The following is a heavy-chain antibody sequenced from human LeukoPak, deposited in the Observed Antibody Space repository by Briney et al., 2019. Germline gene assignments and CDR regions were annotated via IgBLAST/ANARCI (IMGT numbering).Heavy chain of an antibody. CDR1: GFTFSSYA. V-gene: IGHV3-30-3*01. CDR3: ARDEYYDILTGYPDY. D-gene: IGHD3-9*01. J-gene: IGHJ4*02. Sequence: GGSLRLSCAASGFTFSSYAMHWVRQAPGKGLEWVAVISYDGSNKYYADSVKGRFTISRDNSESTLYLQMNSLRAEDTAVYYCARDEYYDILTGYPDYWGQGTLVTVSS. CDR2: ISYDGSNK.